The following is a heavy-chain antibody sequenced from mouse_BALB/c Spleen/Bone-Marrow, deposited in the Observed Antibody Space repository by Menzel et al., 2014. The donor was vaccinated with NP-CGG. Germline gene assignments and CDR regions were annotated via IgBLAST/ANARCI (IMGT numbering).Heavy chain of an antibody. V-gene: IGHV1S81*02. D-gene: IGHD2-12*01. CDR1: GYTFSSDY. Sequence: QVQLKESGAELVKPGASVKLSCKASGYTFSSDYMYWVKQRPGQGLEWIEEINPSNGGTNFNEKFKSKATLTVDKSSSTAYMQLSSLTSEDSAVYYCTRSRRAMDYWGQGTSVTVSS. CDR2: INPSNGGT. CDR3: TRSRRAMDY. J-gene: IGHJ4*01.